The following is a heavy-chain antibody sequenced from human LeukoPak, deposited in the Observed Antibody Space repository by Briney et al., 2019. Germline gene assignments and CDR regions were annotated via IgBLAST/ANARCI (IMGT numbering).Heavy chain of an antibody. CDR1: GYTFTSYG. J-gene: IGHJ5*02. CDR2: INPNGGGT. CDR3: ARENFDP. V-gene: IGHV1-2*02. Sequence: ASVPVSCKASGYTFTSYGISWVRQAPGQGLEWMGWINPNGGGTNYAQKFQSRVTKTSDTSIRTAYMELSRLRSDDTALYYCARENFDPRGQGTLVTVS.